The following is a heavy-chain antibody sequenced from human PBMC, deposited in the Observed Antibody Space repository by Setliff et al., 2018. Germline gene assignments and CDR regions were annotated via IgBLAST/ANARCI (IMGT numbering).Heavy chain of an antibody. V-gene: IGHV3-74*01. Sequence: SLKISCAASGFTLSNYWMHWVRQAPGKGLVWVSRISSDGSSITYADSVKGRFTISRDNAKNTLYLQINSLRAEDTAVYYCGRAIVGTTTSYKYYGMDVWGQGTTVTGSS. CDR3: GRAIVGTTTSYKYYGMDV. CDR2: ISSDGSSI. CDR1: GFTLSNYW. D-gene: IGHD1-26*01. J-gene: IGHJ6*02.